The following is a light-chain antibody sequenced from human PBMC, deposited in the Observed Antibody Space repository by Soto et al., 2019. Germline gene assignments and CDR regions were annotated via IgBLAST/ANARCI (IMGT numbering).Light chain of an antibody. Sequence: DIVLTHSPGTLSLSPGERATLSCRASQSVSSSYLAWYQQKPGQAPRLLIYGASSRATGIPDRFSGSGSGTDFTLTISRREPEDFAVYYCQQYGSSPFGPGTKVDIK. J-gene: IGKJ3*01. CDR1: QSVSSSY. V-gene: IGKV3-20*01. CDR3: QQYGSSP. CDR2: GAS.